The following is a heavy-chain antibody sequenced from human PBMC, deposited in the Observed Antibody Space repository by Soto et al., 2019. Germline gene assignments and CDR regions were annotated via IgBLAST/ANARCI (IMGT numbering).Heavy chain of an antibody. J-gene: IGHJ2*01. CDR2: ISGSGGST. CDR3: AKEKYRYGDYVRGWYFDL. Sequence: SCAASGFTFSSYAMSWVRQAPGKGLEWVSAISGSGGSTYYADSVKGRFTISRDNSKNTLYLQMNSLRAEDTAVYYCAKEKYRYGDYVRGWYFDLWGRGTLVTVSS. CDR1: GFTFSSYA. V-gene: IGHV3-23*01. D-gene: IGHD4-17*01.